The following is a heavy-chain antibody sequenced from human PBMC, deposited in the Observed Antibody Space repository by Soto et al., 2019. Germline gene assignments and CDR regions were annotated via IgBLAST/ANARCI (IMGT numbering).Heavy chain of an antibody. Sequence: EVQLVESGGGLVHPGDSLRLSCGASGFTFNYHWMTWVRQAPGTGLEWVANIKPAGSGKYYVESLEGRVTISRDNAKNSVYLQIVSLRAEDSALYYCARARDYLFDYWGQGTLVTVSS. CDR2: IKPAGSGK. J-gene: IGHJ4*02. CDR1: GFTFNYHW. V-gene: IGHV3-7*01. D-gene: IGHD4-17*01. CDR3: ARARDYLFDY.